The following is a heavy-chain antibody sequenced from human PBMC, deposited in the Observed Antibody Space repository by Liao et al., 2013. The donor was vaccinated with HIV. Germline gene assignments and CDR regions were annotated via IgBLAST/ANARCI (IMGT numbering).Heavy chain of an antibody. CDR2: IYTSGNT. J-gene: IGHJ3*01. D-gene: IGHD3/OR15-3a*01. Sequence: QVQLQESGPGVVKPSQTLSLSCTVSGDSISGGNYFLNWIRQPAGKGLEWIGRIYTSGNTDYNPSLKSRVTISLDTANNQFSLKLTSVTAADTAVYYCARSAVVMDDVFHLWGQGTRVSVSS. CDR1: GDSISGGNYF. V-gene: IGHV4-61*02. CDR3: ARSAVVMDDVFHL.